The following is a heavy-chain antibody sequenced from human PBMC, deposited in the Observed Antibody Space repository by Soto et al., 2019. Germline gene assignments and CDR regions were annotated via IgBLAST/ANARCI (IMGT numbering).Heavy chain of an antibody. CDR1: GYTFTSYA. J-gene: IGHJ4*02. Sequence: QVQLVQSGAEVKKPGASVKGSCKASGYTFTSYAIHWVRQAPGQRLEWMGWINAGNGYTKYSQKIQGRDTIPRDTSASTGYMGLSSPRSEDTAVYCCARGPGGPDGPGDYWGQGTLVTVSS. V-gene: IGHV1-3*01. CDR3: ARGPGGPDGPGDY. D-gene: IGHD2-15*01. CDR2: INAGNGYT.